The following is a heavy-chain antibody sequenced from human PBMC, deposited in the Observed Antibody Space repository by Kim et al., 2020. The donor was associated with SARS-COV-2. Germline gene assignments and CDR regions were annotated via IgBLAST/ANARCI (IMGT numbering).Heavy chain of an antibody. CDR3: ASATRITMVRGVYYYYGMDV. V-gene: IGHV3-21*01. CDR2: ISSSSSYI. Sequence: GGSLRLSCAASGFTFSSYSMNWVRQAPGKGLEWVSSISSSSSYIYYADSVKGRFTISRDNAKNSLYLQMNSLRAEDTAVYYCASATRITMVRGVYYYYGMDVWGQGTTVTVSS. D-gene: IGHD3-10*01. CDR1: GFTFSSYS. J-gene: IGHJ6*02.